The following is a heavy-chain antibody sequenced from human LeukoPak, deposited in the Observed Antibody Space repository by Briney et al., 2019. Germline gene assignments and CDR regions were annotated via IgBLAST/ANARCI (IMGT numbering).Heavy chain of an antibody. CDR2: ISYDGSNK. J-gene: IGHJ4*02. V-gene: IGHV3-30-3*01. D-gene: IGHD4-23*01. CDR3: AGDRRGGNSCLDY. CDR1: GFTFSSYA. Sequence: PGGSLRLSCAASGFTFSSYAMHWVRQAPGKGLEWVAVISYDGSNKYYADSVKGRFTISRDNSKNTLYLQMNSLRAEDTAVYYCAGDRRGGNSCLDYWGQGTLVTVSS.